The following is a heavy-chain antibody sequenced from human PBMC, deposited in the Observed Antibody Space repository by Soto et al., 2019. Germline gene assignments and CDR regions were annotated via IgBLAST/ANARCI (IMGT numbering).Heavy chain of an antibody. CDR3: AKKVNSGSGRQCFDY. CDR2: FRGSGDDGTT. J-gene: IGHJ4*02. Sequence: EVQLLESGGGLVQPGGSLRLSCAASGFTFSSYSMSWVRQAPGQGLEWVSGFRGSGDDGTTYYADSVKGRSTIYRDNSKNMQYLQMNSLRGEDTAIYYCAKKVNSGSGRQCFDYWGQGTLVTVSS. V-gene: IGHV3-23*01. CDR1: GFTFSSYS. D-gene: IGHD3-10*01.